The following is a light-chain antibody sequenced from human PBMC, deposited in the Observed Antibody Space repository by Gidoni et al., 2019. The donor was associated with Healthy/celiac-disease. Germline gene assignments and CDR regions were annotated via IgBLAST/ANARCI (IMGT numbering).Light chain of an antibody. CDR3: SSNTSSSTVV. Sequence: QSALTPPASVSGSPGPSITLPCTGTSSDVGGYNYVSWYQQHPGKAPKLMIYEVSNRPSGVSNRFSGSKSGNTASLTISGLQAEDEADYYCSSNTSSSTVVFGGGTKLTVL. J-gene: IGLJ2*01. CDR1: SSDVGGYNY. V-gene: IGLV2-14*01. CDR2: EVS.